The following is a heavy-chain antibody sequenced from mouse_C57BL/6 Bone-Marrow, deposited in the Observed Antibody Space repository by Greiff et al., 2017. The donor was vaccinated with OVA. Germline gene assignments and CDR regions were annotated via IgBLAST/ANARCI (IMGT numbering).Heavy chain of an antibody. V-gene: IGHV1-81*01. CDR3: TRRVINWGYFDY. D-gene: IGHD4-1*01. CDR2: IYPRSGNT. Sequence: VKLQESGAELARPGASVKLSCKASGYTFTSYGISWVKQSTGQGLEWIGEIYPRSGNTYYNENFKGKATLTADKSSSTAYMELRSLTSEYSAVYVCTRRVINWGYFDYWGQGTTLTVSS. J-gene: IGHJ2*01. CDR1: GYTFTSYG.